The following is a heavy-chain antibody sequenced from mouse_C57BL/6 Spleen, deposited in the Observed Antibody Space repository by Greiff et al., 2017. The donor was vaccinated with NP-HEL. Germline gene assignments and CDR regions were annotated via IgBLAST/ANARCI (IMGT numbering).Heavy chain of an antibody. D-gene: IGHD4-1*01. Sequence: VQLQQSGPVLVKPGASVKMSCKASGYTFTDYYMNWVKQSHGKSLEWIGVINPYNGGTSYNQKFKGKATLTVDKSSSTAYMELNSLTSEDSAVYYCARDNWAYFDYWGQGTTLTVSS. CDR2: INPYNGGT. CDR3: ARDNWAYFDY. V-gene: IGHV1-19*01. CDR1: GYTFTDYY. J-gene: IGHJ2*01.